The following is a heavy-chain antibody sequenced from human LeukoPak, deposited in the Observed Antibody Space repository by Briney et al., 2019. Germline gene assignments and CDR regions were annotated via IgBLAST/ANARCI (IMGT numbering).Heavy chain of an antibody. D-gene: IGHD2-15*01. Sequence: GESLKISCKGSGYNFITYWIGWVRRRPGKGLGWLGIIYPGDSDTRYSPSFQGQVTISADKSISTAYLQWSSLKASDTAMYYCARQQQFCSGGNCYSLNAFDLWGQGTVVTVSS. CDR3: ARQQQFCSGGNCYSLNAFDL. J-gene: IGHJ3*01. CDR2: IYPGDSDT. V-gene: IGHV5-51*01. CDR1: GYNFITYW.